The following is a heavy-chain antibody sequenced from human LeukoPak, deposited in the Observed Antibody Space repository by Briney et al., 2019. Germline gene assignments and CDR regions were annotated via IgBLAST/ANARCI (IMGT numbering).Heavy chain of an antibody. D-gene: IGHD6-13*01. Sequence: GGSLRLSWAASGFTFDDYGMTWVGQAPGKGLKGVAGINLNGGSTGYADSVKGRFTISRDNAKNSLYLQMNTLRAEDTALYYCARNSRSWYFSDYWGQGTLVTVSS. CDR3: ARNSRSWYFSDY. V-gene: IGHV3-20*04. CDR1: GFTFDDYG. CDR2: INLNGGST. J-gene: IGHJ4*02.